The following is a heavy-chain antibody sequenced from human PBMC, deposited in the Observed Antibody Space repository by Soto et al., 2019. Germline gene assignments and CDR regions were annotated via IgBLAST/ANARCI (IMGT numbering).Heavy chain of an antibody. D-gene: IGHD1-1*01. CDR1: GSTSPNYY. CDR2: ITPTGGGRT. Sequence: GASVKVSCKASGSTSPNYYMHWVRQAPGQGLEWLGIITPTGGGRTKYSQKFQGRVTMTRDTSTSTVYLELSRLRSDDTAVYYCARGGTTSLDYWGQGTQVTVSS. V-gene: IGHV1-46*01. CDR3: ARGGTTSLDY. J-gene: IGHJ4*02.